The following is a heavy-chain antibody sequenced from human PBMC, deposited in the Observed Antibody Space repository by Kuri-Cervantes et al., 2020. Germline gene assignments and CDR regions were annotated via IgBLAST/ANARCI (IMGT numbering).Heavy chain of an antibody. CDR3: AREAYDFWSGYYFDYYYYGMDV. CDR2: ISGSGGST. J-gene: IGHJ6*02. CDR1: GFTFSSYA. D-gene: IGHD3-3*01. V-gene: IGHV3-23*01. Sequence: GGSLRLSCAASGFTFSSYAMSWVRQAPGKGLEWVSAISGSGGSTYYAGSVKGRFTISRDNSKNTLYLQMDSLRAEDTAVYYCAREAYDFWSGYYFDYYYYGMDVWGQGTTVTVSS.